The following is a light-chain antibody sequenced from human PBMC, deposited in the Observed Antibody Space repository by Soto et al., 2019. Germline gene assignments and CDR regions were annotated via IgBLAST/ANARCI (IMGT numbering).Light chain of an antibody. CDR1: ERVSSSY. V-gene: IGKV3D-20*01. Sequence: IVMTQSPATMSLSPGERATLSCGASERVSSSYVAWYQMKAGLAPRLLIHDSSSTASGIPDSFRGSKAGTDSILTIRGLEPEDAALYYCQQYGSSPITFGQGTKLE. CDR2: DSS. CDR3: QQYGSSPIT. J-gene: IGKJ5*01.